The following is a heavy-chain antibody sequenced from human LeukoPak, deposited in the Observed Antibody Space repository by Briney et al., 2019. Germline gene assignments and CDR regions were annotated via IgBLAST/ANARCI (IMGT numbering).Heavy chain of an antibody. D-gene: IGHD3-10*01. CDR1: GVSISSYY. CDR3: ARVPNALGSYYPDY. J-gene: IGHJ4*02. Sequence: PSKTLSLTCTVSGVSISSYYWSWIRQPPGKGLEWIGYMYYSGNSKYNPSLKSRVTISADTSKNEFSLKLSSVTAADTAVYYCARVPNALGSYYPDYWGQGTLVTVSS. CDR2: MYYSGNS. V-gene: IGHV4-59*01.